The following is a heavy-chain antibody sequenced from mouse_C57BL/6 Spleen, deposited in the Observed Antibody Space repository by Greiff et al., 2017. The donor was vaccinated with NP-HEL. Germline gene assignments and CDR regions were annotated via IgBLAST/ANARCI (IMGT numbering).Heavy chain of an antibody. CDR2: IWSDGST. Sequence: VQLKESGPGLVAPSQSLSITCTVSGFSLTSYGVHWVRQPPGKGLEWLVVIWSDGSTTYNSALKSRLRISKDNSKSQVFLKMNSLQTDDTAMYYCARHGSVHYAMDYWGQGTSVTVSS. CDR3: ARHGSVHYAMDY. V-gene: IGHV2-6-1*01. J-gene: IGHJ4*01. CDR1: GFSLTSYG. D-gene: IGHD4-1*01.